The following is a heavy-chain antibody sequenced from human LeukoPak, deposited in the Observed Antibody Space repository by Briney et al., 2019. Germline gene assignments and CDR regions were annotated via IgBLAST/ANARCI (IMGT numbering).Heavy chain of an antibody. J-gene: IGHJ6*02. Sequence: SETLSLTCTVSGGSISSSSYYWGWIRQPPGKGLEWIGSIYYSGSTYYNPSLKSRVTISVDTSKNQFSLKLSSVTAADTAFYYCAKWGGWSGYDFDGMDVWGQGTTVTVSS. CDR1: GGSISSSSYY. CDR2: IYYSGST. V-gene: IGHV4-39*01. D-gene: IGHD5-12*01. CDR3: AKWGGWSGYDFDGMDV.